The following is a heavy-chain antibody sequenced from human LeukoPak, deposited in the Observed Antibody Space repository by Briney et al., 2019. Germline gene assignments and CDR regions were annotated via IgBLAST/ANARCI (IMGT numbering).Heavy chain of an antibody. D-gene: IGHD6-13*01. CDR3: ARVMGIAAAGDFYDY. J-gene: IGHJ4*02. Sequence: GGSLRLSCTASGFTFSRYWMSWVRQAPGKGLEWVANIKQDGSEKYYVDSVKGRFTISRDNAKNSLYLQMNSLRAEDTAVYYCARVMGIAAAGDFYDYWGQGTLVTVSS. V-gene: IGHV3-7*01. CDR2: IKQDGSEK. CDR1: GFTFSRYW.